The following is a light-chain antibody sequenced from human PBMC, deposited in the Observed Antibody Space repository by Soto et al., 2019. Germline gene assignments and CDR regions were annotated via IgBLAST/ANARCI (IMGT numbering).Light chain of an antibody. CDR1: QSVSSSY. Sequence: EIVLTQSPGTLSLSPGERATLSCRASQSVSSSYLAWYQQKPGQAPRLLIYGASSRATGIPDRFSGSGSETDFTLTISRLEPEDVAVYYCQQYGSSPLLTFGGGTKVEIK. V-gene: IGKV3-20*01. CDR2: GAS. J-gene: IGKJ4*01. CDR3: QQYGSSPLLT.